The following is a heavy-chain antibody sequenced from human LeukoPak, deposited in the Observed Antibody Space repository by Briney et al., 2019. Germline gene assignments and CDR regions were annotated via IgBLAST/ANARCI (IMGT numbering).Heavy chain of an antibody. J-gene: IGHJ4*02. CDR1: GYTFTSYD. V-gene: IGHV1-8*01. CDR2: MNPNSGNT. D-gene: IGHD2-15*01. CDR3: ARRHGRCSDGSCYYPDY. Sequence: WASVKVSCKASGYTFTSYDINWVRQATGQGLEWMEWMNPNSGNTGYAQKFQGRVTMTRNSSITTAYMELSSLRSEDTAVYYCARRHGRCSDGSCYYPDYWGQGTLVTVSS.